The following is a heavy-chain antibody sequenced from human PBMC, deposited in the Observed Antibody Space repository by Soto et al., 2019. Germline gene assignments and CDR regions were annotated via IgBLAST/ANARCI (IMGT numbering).Heavy chain of an antibody. J-gene: IGHJ1*01. CDR3: ATRPTFSYVGTEKYLQH. CDR1: GFTFTNAW. Sequence: EVQLVESGGGFVKPGGSLRLSCAASGFTFTNAWMSWVRQAPGKGLDWVGRIKSKADGGTADYAAPVKGRFTISRDDSKNTLYLQMNSLKTEETAVYYCATRPTFSYVGTEKYLQHWGQGTLVNVSS. CDR2: IKSKADGGTA. D-gene: IGHD7-27*01. V-gene: IGHV3-15*01.